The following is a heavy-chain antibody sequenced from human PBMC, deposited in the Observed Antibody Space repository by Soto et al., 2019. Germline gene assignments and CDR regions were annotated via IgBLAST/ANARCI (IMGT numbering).Heavy chain of an antibody. CDR2: IYHSGST. V-gene: IGHV4-31*03. D-gene: IGHD5-18*01. CDR3: ARDLKYSYDLNYNYYYGMDV. Sequence: SETLSLTCTVSGGAISSGNYCWSWIRQHPGKGLEWIGCIYHSGSTYYNPSLKSRVSISVDTSKNQFSLKLSSVTAADTAVYYCARDLKYSYDLNYNYYYGMDVWGQGTTVT. J-gene: IGHJ6*02. CDR1: GGAISSGNYC.